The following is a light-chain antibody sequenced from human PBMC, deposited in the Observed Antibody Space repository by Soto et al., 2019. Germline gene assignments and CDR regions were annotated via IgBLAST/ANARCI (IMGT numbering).Light chain of an antibody. J-gene: IGKJ5*01. CDR2: GAS. CDR3: QQYGSSIT. V-gene: IGKV3-20*01. Sequence: EIVLTQSPGTLSLSPGERATLSCRARQSVSSNYLAWYQQKPGQAPRLLIYGASSRATGIPDRFSGSGSGTDFTLTISRLEPEDFAVYYCQQYGSSITFGHGTRLEIK. CDR1: QSVSSNY.